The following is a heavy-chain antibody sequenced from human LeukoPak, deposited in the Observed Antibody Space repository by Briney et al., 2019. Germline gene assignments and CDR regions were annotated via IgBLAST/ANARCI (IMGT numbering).Heavy chain of an antibody. CDR2: IYSGGNT. CDR1: GFTVSSNY. J-gene: IGHJ4*02. Sequence: GGSPRLSCAASGFTVSSNYMSWVRQAPGKGLEWVSVIYSGGNTYYADSVKGRFTISRDNSKNTLYLQMISLRSEDTAVYYCARSHSALLYYFDYWGQGTLVTVSS. D-gene: IGHD2-15*01. CDR3: ARSHSALLYYFDY. V-gene: IGHV3-53*05.